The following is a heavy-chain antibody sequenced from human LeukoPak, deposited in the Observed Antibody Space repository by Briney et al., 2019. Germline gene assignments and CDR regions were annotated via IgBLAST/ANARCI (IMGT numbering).Heavy chain of an antibody. J-gene: IGHJ4*02. CDR3: ARDNDSRDPPHFDY. Sequence: ASVKPSCKASGYSFTTYGISWVRQAPGQGLEWMGWISANNNNTDNVQKLQGRVTMTTDTSTSTAYMDLGSLRSEDTAVYYCARDNDSRDPPHFDYWGQGTLVTVSS. CDR1: GYSFTTYG. D-gene: IGHD3-16*01. V-gene: IGHV1-18*01. CDR2: ISANNNNT.